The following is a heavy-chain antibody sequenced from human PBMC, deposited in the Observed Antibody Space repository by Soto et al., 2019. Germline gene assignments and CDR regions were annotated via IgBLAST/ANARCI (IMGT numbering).Heavy chain of an antibody. D-gene: IGHD3-16*01. Sequence: EEQLVESGGGLVKPGGSLRLSCAASGFTFSSYSMNWVRQAPGKGLEWVSSISSSSSYIYYADSVKGRFTISRDNAKNSLYLQMNSLRAEDTAVYYCARTAYLWGEDYYYYYGMDVWGQGTTVTVSS. CDR1: GFTFSSYS. CDR2: ISSSSSYI. CDR3: ARTAYLWGEDYYYYYGMDV. V-gene: IGHV3-21*01. J-gene: IGHJ6*02.